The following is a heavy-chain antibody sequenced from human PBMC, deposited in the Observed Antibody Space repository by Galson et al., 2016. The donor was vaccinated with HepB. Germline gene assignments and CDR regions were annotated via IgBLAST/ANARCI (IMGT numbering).Heavy chain of an antibody. CDR3: ARDRSILPDL. CDR2: ISAYTGNT. Sequence: SVKVSCKASGYTFTSYGISWVRQAPGQGLEWMGWISAYTGNTNYAQKFQGRVTMTTDTSTNTAYMELRSLRSDDTAVYYCARDRSILPDLWGQGTLVTVSS. CDR1: GYTFTSYG. V-gene: IGHV1-18*01. D-gene: IGHD3-9*01. J-gene: IGHJ5*02.